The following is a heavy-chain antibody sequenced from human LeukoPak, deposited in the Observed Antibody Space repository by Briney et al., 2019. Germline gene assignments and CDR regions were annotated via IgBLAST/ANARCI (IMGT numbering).Heavy chain of an antibody. CDR1: GGSFSGYY. D-gene: IGHD3-10*01. Sequence: TSETLSLTCAVYGGSFSGYYWSWIRQPPGKGLEWIGEINHSGSTNYNPSLKSRVSISIDSSKNQFSLKMSSMTAADTAVYYCARVGEGFDPWGQGTLVTVSS. J-gene: IGHJ5*02. CDR2: INHSGST. V-gene: IGHV4-34*01. CDR3: ARVGEGFDP.